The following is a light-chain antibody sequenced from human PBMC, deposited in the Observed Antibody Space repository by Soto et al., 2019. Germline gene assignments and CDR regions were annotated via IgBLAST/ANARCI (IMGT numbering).Light chain of an antibody. CDR1: ESISTW. CDR3: QQYDSLWT. J-gene: IGKJ1*01. Sequence: DMHMTQSPSTLSASVGDRVTMACRASESISTWLAWYQQKPGKAPKLLIYKASNLETGVPSRFSGSGSGTEFTLTISSLQPDDFATYYCQQYDSLWTFGQGTKVDIK. V-gene: IGKV1-5*03. CDR2: KAS.